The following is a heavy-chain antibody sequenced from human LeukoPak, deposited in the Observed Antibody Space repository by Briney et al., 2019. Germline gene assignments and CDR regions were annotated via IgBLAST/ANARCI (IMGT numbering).Heavy chain of an antibody. CDR1: GDSVSSNSAA. Sequence: SQTLSLTCAISGDSVSSNSAAWNWIRQSPSRGLEWLGRTYYRSKWYNDYAVSVKSRITINPDTSKNQFSLQLNSVTPEDTAVYYCARVHKGWGQAVADPRGYYFDYWGQGTLVTVSS. J-gene: IGHJ4*02. D-gene: IGHD6-19*01. CDR3: ARVHKGWGQAVADPRGYYFDY. CDR2: TYYRSKWYN. V-gene: IGHV6-1*01.